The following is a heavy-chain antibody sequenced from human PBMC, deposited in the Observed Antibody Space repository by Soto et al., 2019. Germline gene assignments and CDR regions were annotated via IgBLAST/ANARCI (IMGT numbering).Heavy chain of an antibody. D-gene: IGHD4-4*01. CDR3: AKDHYSNFGRFDY. CDR2: ISYDGSNK. J-gene: IGHJ4*02. CDR1: GFTFSSYG. Sequence: GGSLRLSCAASGFTFSSYGMHWVRQAPGKGLEWVAVISYDGSNKYYADSVKGRFTISRDNSKNTLYLQMNSLRAEDTAVYYCAKDHYSNFGRFDYWGQGTLVTVSS. V-gene: IGHV3-30*18.